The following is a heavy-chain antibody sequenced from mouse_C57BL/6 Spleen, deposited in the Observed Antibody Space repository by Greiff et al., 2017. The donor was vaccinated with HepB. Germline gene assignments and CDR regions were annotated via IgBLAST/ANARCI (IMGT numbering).Heavy chain of an antibody. J-gene: IGHJ3*01. Sequence: QVQLQQSGAELVRPATSVKVSCKASGYAFTNYLIEWVKQRPGQGLEWIGVINPGSGGTNYNEKFKGKATLTADKSSSTAYMQLSSLTSEDSAVYFCARGGRFAYWGQGTLVTVSA. CDR2: INPGSGGT. CDR3: ARGGRFAY. CDR1: GYAFTNYL. V-gene: IGHV1-54*01.